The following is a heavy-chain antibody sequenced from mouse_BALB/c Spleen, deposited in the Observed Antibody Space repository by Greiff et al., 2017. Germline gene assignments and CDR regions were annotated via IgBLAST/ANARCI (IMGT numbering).Heavy chain of an antibody. Sequence: VKLVESGPGLVAPSQSLSITCTVSGFSLTSYDISWIRQPPGKGLEWLGVIWTGGGTNYNSAFMSRLSISKDNSKSQVFLKMNSLQTDDTAIYYCVRESYGMDYWGQGTSVTVSS. CDR1: GFSLTSYD. CDR2: IWTGGGT. CDR3: VRESYGMDY. J-gene: IGHJ4*01. V-gene: IGHV2-9-2*01.